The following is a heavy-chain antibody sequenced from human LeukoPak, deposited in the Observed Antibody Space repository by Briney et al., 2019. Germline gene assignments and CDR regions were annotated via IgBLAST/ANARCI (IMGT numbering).Heavy chain of an antibody. J-gene: IGHJ5*02. V-gene: IGHV1-18*04. CDR1: VYTFTSYG. CDR3: ARDQERSDNWFDP. Sequence: GASVKVSCKASVYTFTSYGINGVRQAPGQGLEWMGWISAYNRNTNYAQKFQGRVTLTTDTSTSTAYMELRSLRSDDTALYYCARDQERSDNWFDPWGQGTLVTVSS. CDR2: ISAYNRNT. D-gene: IGHD3-3*01.